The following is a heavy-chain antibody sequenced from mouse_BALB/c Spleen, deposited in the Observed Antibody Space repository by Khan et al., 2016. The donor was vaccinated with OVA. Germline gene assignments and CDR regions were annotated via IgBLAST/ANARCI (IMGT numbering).Heavy chain of an antibody. J-gene: IGHJ3*01. CDR2: IDPKTGVT. CDR3: TRSTFAY. V-gene: IGHV1-15*01. Sequence: VKLQESGAELVRPGASVTLSCKASGYTFPDYELHWVKQTPVHGLEWIGVIDPKTGVTAYNQKFKGKATLTADKSSSTAYMELRSLTSEDSAVYYCTRSTFAYWGQGTLVTVSA. CDR1: GYTFPDYE.